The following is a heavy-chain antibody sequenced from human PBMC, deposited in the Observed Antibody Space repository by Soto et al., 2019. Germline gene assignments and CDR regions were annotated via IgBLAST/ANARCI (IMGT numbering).Heavy chain of an antibody. CDR3: AARPYYYYGLDV. J-gene: IGHJ6*02. D-gene: IGHD3-10*01. CDR1: GGSISSYY. Sequence: SETLSLTCTVSGGSISSYYWSWIRQPPGKAPEWIGYVYHNGNAYSKPSLKSRVTISLDGAKNQFSLKMTSVTAADTGLYYCAARPYYYYGLDVWGQGTTVTVSS. V-gene: IGHV4-59*03. CDR2: VYHNGNA.